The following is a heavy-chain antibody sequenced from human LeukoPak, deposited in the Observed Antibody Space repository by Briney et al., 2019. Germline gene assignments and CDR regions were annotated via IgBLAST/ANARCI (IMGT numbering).Heavy chain of an antibody. J-gene: IGHJ3*02. CDR3: ARDPRGASAFDI. CDR2: IYYSGST. Sequence: SETLSLTCTVSGGSISSSSYYWGWIRQPPGKGLEWIGSIYYSGSTYYNPSLKSRVTISVDTSKNQFSLKLSSVTAADTAVYYCARDPRGASAFDIWGQGTMVTVSS. V-gene: IGHV4-39*07. CDR1: GGSISSSSYY. D-gene: IGHD4/OR15-4a*01.